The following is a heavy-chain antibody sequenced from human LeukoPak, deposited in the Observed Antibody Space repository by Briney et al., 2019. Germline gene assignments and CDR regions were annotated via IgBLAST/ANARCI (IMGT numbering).Heavy chain of an antibody. CDR2: IIPIFGTA. CDR1: GGTFSSYA. D-gene: IGHD3-22*01. Sequence: RASVTVSCKASGGTFSSYAISWVRQAPGQGLEWMGGIIPIFGTANYAQKFQGRVTITADESTSTAYMELSSLRSEDTAVYYCARGTDYYDSSGYYGRFDYWGQGTLVTVSS. CDR3: ARGTDYYDSSGYYGRFDY. V-gene: IGHV1-69*13. J-gene: IGHJ4*02.